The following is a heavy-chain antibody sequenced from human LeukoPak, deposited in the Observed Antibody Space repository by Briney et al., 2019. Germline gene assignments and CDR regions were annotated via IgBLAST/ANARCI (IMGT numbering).Heavy chain of an antibody. CDR1: GSTFSSYA. J-gene: IGHJ4*02. D-gene: IGHD3-22*01. V-gene: IGHV3-23*01. CDR2: ISGSGGST. Sequence: GGSLRLSCAASGSTFSSYAMSWVRQAPGKGLEWVSAISGSGGSTYYADSVKGRFTISIDNSKNTLYLQMNSLRAEDTAVYYCAKDRGPVVVVITTVWGQGTMVTVSS. CDR3: AKDRGPVVVVITTV.